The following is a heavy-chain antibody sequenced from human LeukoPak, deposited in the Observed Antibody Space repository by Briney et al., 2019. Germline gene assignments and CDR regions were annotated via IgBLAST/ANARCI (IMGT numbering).Heavy chain of an antibody. CDR2: IKQDGSEK. CDR1: GFTFSSYW. J-gene: IGHJ4*02. CDR3: ASEGYSYGYVFDY. V-gene: IGHV3-7*01. D-gene: IGHD5-18*01. Sequence: GGSLRLSCAASGFTFSSYWMSWVRQAPGKGLEWVANIKQDGSEKYYVDSVKGRFTISRDNAKNSLYLQMNSLRAEDTAVYYCASEGYSYGYVFDYWGQGTLVTVSS.